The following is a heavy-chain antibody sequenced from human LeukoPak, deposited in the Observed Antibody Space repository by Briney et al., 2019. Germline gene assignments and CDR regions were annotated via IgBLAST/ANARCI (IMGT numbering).Heavy chain of an antibody. D-gene: IGHD3-9*01. Sequence: ASVKVSCKASGYTFTGYGISWVRQAPGQGLEWMGWISAYNGNTNYAQKLQGRVTMTTDTSTSTAYMELRSLRSDDTAVYYCASGYILTGSDAFDIWGQGTMVTVSS. CDR3: ASGYILTGSDAFDI. V-gene: IGHV1-18*01. J-gene: IGHJ3*02. CDR1: GYTFTGYG. CDR2: ISAYNGNT.